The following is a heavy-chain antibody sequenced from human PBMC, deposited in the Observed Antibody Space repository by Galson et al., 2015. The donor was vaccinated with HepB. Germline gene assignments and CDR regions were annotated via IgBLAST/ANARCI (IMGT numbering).Heavy chain of an antibody. Sequence: SLRLSCAASGFTFSSYSMNWVRQAPGKGLEWVSYISSSSSTIYYADSVKGRFTISRDNAKNSLYLQMNSLRDEDTAVYYCAGDRVAVAGAFDYWGQGTLVTVSS. V-gene: IGHV3-48*02. CDR3: AGDRVAVAGAFDY. CDR2: ISSSSSTI. CDR1: GFTFSSYS. D-gene: IGHD6-19*01. J-gene: IGHJ4*02.